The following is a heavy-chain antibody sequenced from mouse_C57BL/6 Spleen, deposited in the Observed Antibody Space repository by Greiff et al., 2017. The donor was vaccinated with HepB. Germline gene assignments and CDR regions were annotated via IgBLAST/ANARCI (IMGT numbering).Heavy chain of an antibody. V-gene: IGHV2-6*01. J-gene: IGHJ3*01. CDR3: ASDVRDGYLAY. CDR1: GFSLTSYG. D-gene: IGHD2-3*01. Sequence: VKVVESGPGLVAPSQSLSITCTVSGFSLTSYGVDWVRQSPGKGLEWLGVIWGVGSTNDNSALKSRLSISTYNAKSQVFLKMNSLQTDDTAMYYCASDVRDGYLAYWGQGTLVTVSA. CDR2: IWGVGST.